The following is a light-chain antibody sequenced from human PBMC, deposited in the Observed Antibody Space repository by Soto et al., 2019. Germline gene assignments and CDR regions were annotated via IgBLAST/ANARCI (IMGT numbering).Light chain of an antibody. CDR2: EGS. V-gene: IGLV2-23*01. Sequence: QSALTQPASVSGSPGQSITISCTGTSSDVGSYNLVSWYQQHPGKDPKLIIYEGSKRPSGVSHRFSGSKSGNTASLTISGLQAEDEAAYYCFSYAGSSTFYVFGTGTKLTVL. CDR1: SSDVGSYNL. CDR3: FSYAGSSTFYV. J-gene: IGLJ1*01.